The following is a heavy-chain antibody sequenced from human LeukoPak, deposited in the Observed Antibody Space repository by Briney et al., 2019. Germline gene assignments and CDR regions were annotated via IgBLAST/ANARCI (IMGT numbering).Heavy chain of an antibody. J-gene: IGHJ5*02. Sequence: SETLSLTCTVSGGSIISFYWSWIRQVPGKGLEWICYIFYTGTTYYNPSLKSRVTISVDTSKNQFSLRLSSVTAADTAVYYCARESEAVAGSADNWFDPWGQGTLVTVSS. CDR3: ARESEAVAGSADNWFDP. V-gene: IGHV4-59*01. D-gene: IGHD6-19*01. CDR2: IFYTGTT. CDR1: GGSIISFY.